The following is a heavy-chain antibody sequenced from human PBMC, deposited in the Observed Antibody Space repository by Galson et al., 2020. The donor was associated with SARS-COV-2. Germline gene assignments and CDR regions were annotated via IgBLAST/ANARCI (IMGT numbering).Heavy chain of an antibody. V-gene: IGHV3-30*04. CDR1: GFTFGSSA. J-gene: IGHJ5*01. D-gene: IGHD6-13*01. CDR3: ARETDDHTSSWFDS. Sequence: QLGESLKTSCAASGFTFGSSAMHWVRQAPGKGLEWLAIISYDGTTKYHSESVKGRFTISRDISKNTLYLQMNSLRPEDTAVYYCARETDDHTSSWFDSWGQGARVSVSS. CDR2: ISYDGTTK.